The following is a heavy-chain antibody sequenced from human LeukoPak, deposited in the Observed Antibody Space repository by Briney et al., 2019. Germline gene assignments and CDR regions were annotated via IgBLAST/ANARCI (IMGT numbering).Heavy chain of an antibody. CDR1: GGSMSSYY. CDR2: IYTSGST. D-gene: IGHD6-13*01. Sequence: PSETLSLTCTVSGGSMSSYYWSWIRQPAGKGLEWIGRIYTSGSTDHNPSLKSRVTMSVDTSKNQFSLKLTSVTAADTAVYYCARGGQQLAYFGYWGQGTLVTVSS. J-gene: IGHJ4*02. V-gene: IGHV4-4*07. CDR3: ARGGQQLAYFGY.